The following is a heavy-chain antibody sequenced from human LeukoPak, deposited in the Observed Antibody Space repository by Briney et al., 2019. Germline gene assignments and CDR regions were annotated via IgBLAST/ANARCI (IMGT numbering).Heavy chain of an antibody. V-gene: IGHV4-59*01. Sequence: SETLSLTCTVSRSSLSGYYWSWIRQPPGKGLEWIGYTFDSETTDYNPSLKSRVIISVDTSKNQVSLKLNSVTAADTAIYYCARGSVTPDAGYWGPGTLVTASS. CDR1: RSSLSGYY. D-gene: IGHD4-17*01. J-gene: IGHJ4*02. CDR3: ARGSVTPDAGY. CDR2: TFDSETT.